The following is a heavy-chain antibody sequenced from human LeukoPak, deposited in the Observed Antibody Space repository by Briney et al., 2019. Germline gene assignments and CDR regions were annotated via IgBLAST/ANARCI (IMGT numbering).Heavy chain of an antibody. V-gene: IGHV4-4*07. D-gene: IGHD3-3*01. CDR2: IYTSGST. J-gene: IGHJ4*02. CDR3: ARDYYDFWSGYLGQFDY. CDR1: GGSISSYY. Sequence: PSETLSLTCTVSGGSISSYYWSWIRQPAGKGLEWIGRIYTSGSTNYNPSLKSRVTMSVDTSKNQFSLKLSSVTAADTAVYYRARDYYDFWSGYLGQFDYWGQGTLVTVSS.